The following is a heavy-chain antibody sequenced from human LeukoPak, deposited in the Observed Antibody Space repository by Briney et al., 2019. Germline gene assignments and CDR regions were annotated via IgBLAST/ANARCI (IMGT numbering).Heavy chain of an antibody. CDR2: INPNSGGT. CDR1: GYTFTGYY. CDR3: ARDRPDFWSGYDYDY. Sequence: ASVKVSCKASGYTFTGYYMHWVRQAPGQGLEWMGWINPNSGGTNYAQKFQGRVTMTRDTSISTAYMELSRLRSDDTAVYYCARDRPDFWSGYDYDYWGQGTPVTVSS. V-gene: IGHV1-2*02. D-gene: IGHD3-3*01. J-gene: IGHJ4*02.